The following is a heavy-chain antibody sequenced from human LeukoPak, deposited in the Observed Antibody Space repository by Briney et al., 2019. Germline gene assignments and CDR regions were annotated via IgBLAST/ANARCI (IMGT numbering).Heavy chain of an antibody. Sequence: SETLSLTCAVCGGSFSGYYWSWIRQPPGKGLEWIGEINHSGSTNYNPSLKSRVTISVDTSKNQLSLKLSSVTAADTAVYYCASPGHCSGGSCYHSFDYWGQGTLVTVSS. CDR2: INHSGST. J-gene: IGHJ4*02. V-gene: IGHV4-34*01. CDR1: GGSFSGYY. D-gene: IGHD2-15*01. CDR3: ASPGHCSGGSCYHSFDY.